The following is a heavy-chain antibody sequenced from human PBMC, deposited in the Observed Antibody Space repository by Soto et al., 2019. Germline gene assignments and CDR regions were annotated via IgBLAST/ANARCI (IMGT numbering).Heavy chain of an antibody. J-gene: IGHJ5*02. CDR1: GGSISSSNW. CDR3: ARESTGYSNCFDP. V-gene: IGHV4-4*02. D-gene: IGHD3-9*01. CDR2: IYHSGST. Sequence: SETLSLTCAVSGGSISSSNWWSWVRQPPGKGLEWIGEIYHSGSTNYNPSLKSRVTISVDKSKNQFSLKLSSVTAADTAVYYCARESTGYSNCFDPWGQGTLVTVSS.